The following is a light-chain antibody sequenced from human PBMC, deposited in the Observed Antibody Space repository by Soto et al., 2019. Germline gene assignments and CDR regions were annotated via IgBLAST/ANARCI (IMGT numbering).Light chain of an antibody. V-gene: IGKV3-15*01. CDR2: GAS. J-gene: IGKJ2*01. CDR1: QSVSSN. CDR3: QEYNNLPLGVYT. Sequence: EIVMTQSPATLSVSPGERATLSCRASQSVSSNLAWYQQKPGQAPRLLIFGASTRATGIPARFSGSGSGTEFTLTISSLQSEDFAVYYCQEYNNLPLGVYTFGQGTKLEIK.